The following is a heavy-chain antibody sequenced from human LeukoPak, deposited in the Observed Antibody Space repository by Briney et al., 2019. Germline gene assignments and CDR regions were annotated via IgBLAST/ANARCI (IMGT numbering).Heavy chain of an antibody. J-gene: IGHJ4*02. CDR1: GGSISSSSYY. V-gene: IGHV4-39*07. D-gene: IGHD1-1*01. CDR3: ARGTTGTKGNPFDY. Sequence: PETLSLTCTVSGGSISSSSYYWGWIRQPPGKGLEWIGSIYYSGSTYYNPSLKSRVTISVDTSKNQFSLKLSSVTAADTAVYYCARGTTGTKGNPFDYWGQGTLVTVSS. CDR2: IYYSGST.